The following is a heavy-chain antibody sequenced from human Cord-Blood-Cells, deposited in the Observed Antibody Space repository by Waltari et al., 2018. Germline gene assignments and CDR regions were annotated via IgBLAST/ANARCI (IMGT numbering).Heavy chain of an antibody. J-gene: IGHJ4*02. V-gene: IGHV1-2*06. D-gene: IGHD3-9*01. CDR2: INPNSGGT. CDR3: AVGYDILTYYFDY. CDR1: GYTFTGYY. Sequence: QVQLVQSGAVKKPGASVKVSCKASGYTFTGYYMHWVRQAPGQGLEWMGRINPNSGGTNYAQKFQGRVTMTRDTSISTAYMELSRLRSDDTAVYYCAVGYDILTYYFDYWGQGTLVTVSS.